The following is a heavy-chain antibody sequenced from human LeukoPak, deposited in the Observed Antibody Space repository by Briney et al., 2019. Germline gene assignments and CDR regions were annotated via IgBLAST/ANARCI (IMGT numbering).Heavy chain of an antibody. CDR1: GFTFSSYS. CDR2: ISSSGSYI. Sequence: GGSLRLSCAASGFTFSSYSMNWVRQAPGKGLEWVSSISSSGSYIRDADSVKGRFTISRDNAKNTLYLQMNSLRAEDTAVYYCARRDDYGDYFDYWGQGTLVTVSS. J-gene: IGHJ4*02. V-gene: IGHV3-21*01. D-gene: IGHD4-17*01. CDR3: ARRDDYGDYFDY.